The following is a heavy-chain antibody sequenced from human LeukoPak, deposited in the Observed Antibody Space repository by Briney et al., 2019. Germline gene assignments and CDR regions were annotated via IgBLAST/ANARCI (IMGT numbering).Heavy chain of an antibody. J-gene: IGHJ5*02. Sequence: SQTLSLTCTVSGGSISSGGYYWSWIRQHPGKGLEWIGYTYYSGSTYYNPSLKSRVTISVDTSKNQFSLKLSSVTAADTAVYYCARDRQVYDFWGGYYTDNWFDPWGQGTLVTVSS. V-gene: IGHV4-31*03. CDR1: GGSISSGGYY. CDR3: ARDRQVYDFWGGYYTDNWFDP. CDR2: TYYSGST. D-gene: IGHD3-3*01.